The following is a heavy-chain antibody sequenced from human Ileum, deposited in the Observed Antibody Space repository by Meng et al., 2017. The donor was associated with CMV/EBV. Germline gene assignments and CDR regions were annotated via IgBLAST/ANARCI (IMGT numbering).Heavy chain of an antibody. CDR2: ISYDGSNK. D-gene: IGHD3-10*01. CDR1: GFTFSSYA. J-gene: IGHJ4*02. Sequence: GGSLRLSCAASGFTFSSYAMHWVRQAPGKGLEWVAVISYDGSNKYYADSVKGRFTISRDNSKNTLYLQMNSLRAEDTAVYYCASFYGSGASWGQGTLVTVSS. CDR3: ASFYGSGAS. V-gene: IGHV3-30-3*01.